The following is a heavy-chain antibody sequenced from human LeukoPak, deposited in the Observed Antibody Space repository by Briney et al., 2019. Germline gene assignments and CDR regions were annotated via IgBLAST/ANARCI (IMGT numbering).Heavy chain of an antibody. CDR1: GFTYRSYS. J-gene: IGHJ3*02. D-gene: IGHD3-22*01. CDR3: ARDLYDSSGYRPDAFDI. V-gene: IGHV3-48*01. Sequence: GWPLRLSCSVCGFTYRSYSMICLRASPGRWLVCGSYISSSSSTIYYADSVKGRFTISRDNAKNSLYLQMNSLRAEDTAVYYCARDLYDSSGYRPDAFDIWGQGTMVTVSS. CDR2: ISSSSSTI.